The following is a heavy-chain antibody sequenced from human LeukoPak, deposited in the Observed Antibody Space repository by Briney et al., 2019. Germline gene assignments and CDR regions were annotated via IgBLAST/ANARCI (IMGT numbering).Heavy chain of an antibody. V-gene: IGHV3-53*01. CDR2: IYSGGTT. J-gene: IGHJ4*02. Sequence: GGSLRLSCAASGFTVSSNYMSSVREAPGTGREWVSVIYSGGTTNYADSVKGRFTISRDNSKNTLFLQMNSLRAEDTAVYYCARGGYSSSWYHFDYWGQGTLVTVSS. CDR1: GFTVSSNY. D-gene: IGHD6-13*01. CDR3: ARGGYSSSWYHFDY.